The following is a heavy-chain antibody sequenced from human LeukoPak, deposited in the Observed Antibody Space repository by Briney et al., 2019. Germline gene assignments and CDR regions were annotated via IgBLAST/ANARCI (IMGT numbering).Heavy chain of an antibody. V-gene: IGHV4-30-4*08. CDR3: ARALYGSGSPSDY. CDR2: IYYSGST. D-gene: IGHD3-10*01. CDR1: GGSISSYY. J-gene: IGHJ4*02. Sequence: NASETLSLTCTVSGGSISSYYWSWIRQPPGKGLEWIGYIYYSGSTYYNTSLKSRVTISVDTSKNQFSLKLSSVTAADTAVYYCARALYGSGSPSDYWGQGTLVTVSS.